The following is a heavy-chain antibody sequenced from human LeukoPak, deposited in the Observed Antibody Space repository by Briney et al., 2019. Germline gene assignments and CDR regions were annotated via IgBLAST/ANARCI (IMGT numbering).Heavy chain of an antibody. D-gene: IGHD1-26*01. V-gene: IGHV1-18*01. Sequence: ASVKVSCKASGYTFISYGLSWVRQAPGQGLEWMGWISAYNGNTNYAQKVQGRVTMTTDTSTSTAYMELRSLRSDDTAVYYCARDSDSGSYYYNGMDVWGQGTTVTVSS. CDR3: ARDSDSGSYYYNGMDV. CDR2: ISAYNGNT. J-gene: IGHJ6*02. CDR1: GYTFISYG.